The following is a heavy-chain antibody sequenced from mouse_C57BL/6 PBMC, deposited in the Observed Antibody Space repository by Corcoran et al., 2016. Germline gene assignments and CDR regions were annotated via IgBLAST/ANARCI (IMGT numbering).Heavy chain of an antibody. J-gene: IGHJ4*01. CDR2: MNPNNGGT. CDR3: ERNADDKAMDY. D-gene: IGHD2-12*01. CDR1: GYTFTDYY. Sequence: EVQLQQSGPELVKPGASVKISCKATGYTFTDYYMNWVKQSHGKSLEWIGDMNPNNGGTSYNQKFKGKATLTVDKSSSTAYMERRSLTSEDSAAYYCERNADDKAMDYWGQGTSVTFSS. V-gene: IGHV1-26*01.